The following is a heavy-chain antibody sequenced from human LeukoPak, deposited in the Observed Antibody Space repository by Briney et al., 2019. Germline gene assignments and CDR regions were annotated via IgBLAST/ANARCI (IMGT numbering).Heavy chain of an antibody. D-gene: IGHD3-22*01. Sequence: PSETLSLTCTVSGGSISSSSYYWGWIRQPPGKGLEWIGSIYYSGSTYYNPSLKSRVTISVDTSKNQFSLKLSSVTAADTAVYYCARRDLNYYDSSGYPFDIWGQGTMVTVSS. J-gene: IGHJ3*02. CDR3: ARRDLNYYDSSGYPFDI. V-gene: IGHV4-39*01. CDR2: IYYSGST. CDR1: GGSISSSSYY.